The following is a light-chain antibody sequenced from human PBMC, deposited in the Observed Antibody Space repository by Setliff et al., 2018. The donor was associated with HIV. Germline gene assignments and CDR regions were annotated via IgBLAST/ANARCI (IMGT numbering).Light chain of an antibody. CDR3: SSYTRTNLLV. CDR2: EVF. Sequence: QSALPQPASVSASPGQSITISCTGTTSDISHYNFVSWYQQHPDSAPKLLIYEVFNRPSGVSHRFSGSKSGNTASLTISGLQAEDEADYYCSSYTRTNLLVFGTGTKVTVL. CDR1: TSDISHYNF. J-gene: IGLJ1*01. V-gene: IGLV2-14*01.